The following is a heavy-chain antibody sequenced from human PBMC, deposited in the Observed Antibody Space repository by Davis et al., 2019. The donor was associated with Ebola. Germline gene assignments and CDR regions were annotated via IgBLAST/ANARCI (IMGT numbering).Heavy chain of an antibody. Sequence: PGGSLRLSCAASGFTFSGSAMHWVRQASGKGLEWVGRIRSKANSYATAYAASVKGRFTISRDGSKNTAYLQMNNLKTEDTAVYYCTRSSYSGYDYEDYWGQGTLVTVSS. CDR1: GFTFSGSA. CDR2: IRSKANSYAT. J-gene: IGHJ4*02. V-gene: IGHV3-73*01. D-gene: IGHD5-12*01. CDR3: TRSSYSGYDYEDY.